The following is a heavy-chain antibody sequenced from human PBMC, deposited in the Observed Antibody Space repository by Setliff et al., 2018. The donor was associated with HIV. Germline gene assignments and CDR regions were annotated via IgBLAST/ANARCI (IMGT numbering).Heavy chain of an antibody. CDR3: ARERPPRIAAAGDVGGNYYYYGMDV. Sequence: GASVKVSCKASGGAFSSYALSWVRQAPGQGLEWMGGIIPIFGTANYAQKFQGRVTITTDESTSTAYMELSSLRSEDTAVYYCARERPPRIAAAGDVGGNYYYYGMDVWGQGTTVTVSS. CDR2: IIPIFGTA. CDR1: GGAFSSYA. J-gene: IGHJ6*02. D-gene: IGHD6-13*01. V-gene: IGHV1-69*05.